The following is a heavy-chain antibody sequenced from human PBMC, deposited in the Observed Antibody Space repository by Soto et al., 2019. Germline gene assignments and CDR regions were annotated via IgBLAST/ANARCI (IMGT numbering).Heavy chain of an antibody. D-gene: IGHD3-3*01. V-gene: IGHV1-2*04. CDR2: INPNSGGT. Sequence: ASVKVSCKASGYTFTCYYMHWVRQAPGQGLEWMGWINPNSGGTNYAQKFQGWVTMTRDTSISTAYMELSRLRSDDTAVYYCARGSITIFGVAPSPTPPLDYCGQGTLVTVSS. J-gene: IGHJ4*02. CDR3: ARGSITIFGVAPSPTPPLDY. CDR1: GYTFTCYY.